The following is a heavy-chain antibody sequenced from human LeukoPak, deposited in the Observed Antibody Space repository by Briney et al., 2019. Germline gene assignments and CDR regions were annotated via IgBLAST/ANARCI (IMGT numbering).Heavy chain of an antibody. J-gene: IGHJ4*02. D-gene: IGHD3-22*01. CDR3: AKVEGVTMIVVVIASFDY. CDR2: ISGSGGST. V-gene: IGHV3-23*01. CDR1: GFTFSSYA. Sequence: GSLRLSCAASGFTFSSYAMSLVRQAPGKGLEWVSAISGSGGSTYYADSVKGRFTISRDNSKNTLYLQMNSLRAEDTAVYYCAKVEGVTMIVVVIASFDYWGQGTLVTVSS.